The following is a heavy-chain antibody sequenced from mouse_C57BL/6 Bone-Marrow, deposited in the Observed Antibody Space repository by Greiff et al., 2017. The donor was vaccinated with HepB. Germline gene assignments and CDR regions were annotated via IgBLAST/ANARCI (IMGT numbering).Heavy chain of an antibody. CDR2: IYPRSGNT. CDR1: GYTFTSYG. D-gene: IGHD1-1*01. CDR3: ASKGITTVVKGYYFDY. V-gene: IGHV1-81*01. J-gene: IGHJ2*01. Sequence: VQLQQSGAELARPGASVKLSCKASGYTFTSYGISWVKQRTGQGLEWIGEIYPRSGNTYYNEKFKGKATLTADKSSSTAYMELRSLTSEDSAVYFCASKGITTVVKGYYFDYWGQGTTLTVSS.